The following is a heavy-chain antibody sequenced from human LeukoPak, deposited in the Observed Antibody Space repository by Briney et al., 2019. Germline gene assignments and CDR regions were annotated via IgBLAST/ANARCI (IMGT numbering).Heavy chain of an antibody. CDR1: GFTFSSYG. J-gene: IGHJ6*04. CDR3: ARGVYGSGKFGGMDV. CDR2: VWYDGSNK. Sequence: GRSLRLSCAAPGFTFSSYGMHWVRQAPGKGLEWVAVVWYDGSNKYYADSVKGRFTISRDNSKNTLYLQMNSLRAEDTAVYYCARGVYGSGKFGGMDVWGKGTTVTVSS. D-gene: IGHD3-10*01. V-gene: IGHV3-33*01.